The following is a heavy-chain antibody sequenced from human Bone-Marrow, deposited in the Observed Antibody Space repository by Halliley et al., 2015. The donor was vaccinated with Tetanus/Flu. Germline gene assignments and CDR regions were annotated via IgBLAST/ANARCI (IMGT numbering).Heavy chain of an antibody. D-gene: IGHD5-18*01. J-gene: IGHJ4*02. CDR2: NPEGATT. Sequence: NPEGATTSFAQKFQGRVAMTRDPSTSTVYMELSSLRSGDTALYYCARDGGYRGGDYNEGFEFWGQGTLVTVSS. CDR3: ARDGGYRGGDYNEGFEF. V-gene: IGHV1-46*01.